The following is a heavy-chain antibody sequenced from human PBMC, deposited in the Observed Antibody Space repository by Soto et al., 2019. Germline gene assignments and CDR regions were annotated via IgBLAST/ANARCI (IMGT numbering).Heavy chain of an antibody. V-gene: IGHV1-69*13. D-gene: IGHD1-26*01. CDR1: GGTFSSYA. Sequence: SVKVSCKDSGGTFSSYAISWVRQAPGQGLEWMGGIIPIFGTANYAQRFQGRVTITADESTSTAYMELSSLRSEDTAVYYCASPTSGSYYSFDYWGQGTLVTVSS. J-gene: IGHJ4*02. CDR3: ASPTSGSYYSFDY. CDR2: IIPIFGTA.